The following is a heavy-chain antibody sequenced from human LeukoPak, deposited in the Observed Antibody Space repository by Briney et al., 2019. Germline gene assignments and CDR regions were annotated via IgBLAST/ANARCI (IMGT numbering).Heavy chain of an antibody. V-gene: IGHV3-64D*06. D-gene: IGHD3-10*01. CDR1: GFTFSRYA. CDR2: ISSNGGST. Sequence: GGSLRLSCSASGFTFSRYAMHWVRQAPGKXLEYVSAISSNGGSTYYADSVKGRFTISRDNSRNTLHLQMSSLRVEDTAVYYCVKDSSSGSYFDYWGQGTLVTVSS. J-gene: IGHJ4*02. CDR3: VKDSSSGSYFDY.